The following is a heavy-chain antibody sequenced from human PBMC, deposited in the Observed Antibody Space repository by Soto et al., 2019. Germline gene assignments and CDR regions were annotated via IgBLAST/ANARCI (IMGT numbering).Heavy chain of an antibody. Sequence: QVQLVESGGGVVQPGRSLRLSCGASGFTFSNYNMNWVRQAPGKGLEWVAVISYDGSNKYYADSVKGRFTIYRDNSKNTLYLQMNSLRAEDTAVYYCARWAYYDFWSGFYPIAEYINYGMDVWGQGTTVTVSS. CDR1: GFTFSNYN. J-gene: IGHJ6*02. CDR2: ISYDGSNK. V-gene: IGHV3-30-3*01. D-gene: IGHD3-3*01. CDR3: ARWAYYDFWSGFYPIAEYINYGMDV.